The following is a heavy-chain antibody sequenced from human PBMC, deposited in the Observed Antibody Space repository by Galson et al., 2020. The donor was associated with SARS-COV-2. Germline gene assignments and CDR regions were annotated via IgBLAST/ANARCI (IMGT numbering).Heavy chain of an antibody. CDR2: INPYNGDT. CDR3: ARELNYFDSSPPDTNFHY. CDR1: GYAFTGYK. V-gene: IGHV1-2*02. Sequence: ASVKVSCKASGYAFTGYKVHWVRQVPGQGLEWMGWINPYNGDTGFAHKFQGRVTLTRDPSISTVYLEVSSLRSDDTAVYFCARELNYFDSSPPDTNFHYWGQGTLLTVTS. D-gene: IGHD3-22*01. J-gene: IGHJ4*02.